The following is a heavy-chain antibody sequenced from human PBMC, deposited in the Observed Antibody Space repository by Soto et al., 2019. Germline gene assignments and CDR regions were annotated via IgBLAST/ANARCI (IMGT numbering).Heavy chain of an antibody. CDR1: GGSVSSGIYY. Sequence: SETLSLTCPVAGGSVSSGIYYWSWIRQPPGKGLEWIGYIYYSGSTNYNPSLKSRVTISVDTSKNQFSLKLSSVTAADTAVYYCAREVAVAGRKGLNWFDPWGQGTLVTVSS. V-gene: IGHV4-61*01. D-gene: IGHD6-19*01. CDR2: IYYSGST. CDR3: AREVAVAGRKGLNWFDP. J-gene: IGHJ5*02.